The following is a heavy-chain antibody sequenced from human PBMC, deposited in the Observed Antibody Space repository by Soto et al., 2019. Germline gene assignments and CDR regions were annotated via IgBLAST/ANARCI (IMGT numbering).Heavy chain of an antibody. CDR3: ARLRYRDYALYYYYYYGMDV. J-gene: IGHJ6*02. Sequence: QVQLQQWGAGLLKPSETLSLTCAVYGGSFSGYYWSWIRQPPGKGLEWIGEINHSESTNYNPSLKSRVTISVDTSKNQFSLKLSSVTAADTAVYYCARLRYRDYALYYYYYYGMDVWGQGTTVTVSS. D-gene: IGHD4-17*01. CDR2: INHSEST. V-gene: IGHV4-34*01. CDR1: GGSFSGYY.